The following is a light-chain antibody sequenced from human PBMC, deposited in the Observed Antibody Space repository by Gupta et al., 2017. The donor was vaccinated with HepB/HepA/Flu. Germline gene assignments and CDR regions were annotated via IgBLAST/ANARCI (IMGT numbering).Light chain of an antibody. J-gene: IGLJ2*01. V-gene: IGLV4-69*01. CDR2: LNSDGSH. CDR1: SGHSSYA. CDR3: QTWGTGMV. Sequence: QLVLTQSPSASASLGASVKLTCTLSSGHSSYAIAWHQQQPEKGPRYLMKLNSDGSHSKGDGIPDRFSGSSSGAERYLTISSLQSEDEADYYCQTWGTGMVCGGGTKM.